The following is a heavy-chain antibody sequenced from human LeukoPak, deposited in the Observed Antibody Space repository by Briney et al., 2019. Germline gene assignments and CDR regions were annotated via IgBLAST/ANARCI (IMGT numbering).Heavy chain of an antibody. V-gene: IGHV1-18*01. Sequence: GASVKVSCKASGYTFTSYGISWVRQAPGQGLEWMGWISAYNGNTTYAQKLQGRVTMTTETSTSKAYMELRSLRSDDTAVYYCARSLLPARFLASDTGMVTLDYWGQGTLVSVSS. CDR2: ISAYNGNT. CDR3: ARSLLPARFLASDTGMVTLDY. J-gene: IGHJ4*02. D-gene: IGHD5-18*01. CDR1: GYTFTSYG.